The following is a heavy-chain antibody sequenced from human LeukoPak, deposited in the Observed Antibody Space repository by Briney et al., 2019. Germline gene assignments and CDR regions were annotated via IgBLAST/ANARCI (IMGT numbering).Heavy chain of an antibody. CDR3: AGRDGYNYYGY. CDR1: GVSISSSHYY. D-gene: IGHD5-24*01. V-gene: IGHV4-31*03. J-gene: IGHJ4*02. Sequence: SETLSLTCTVSGVSISSSHYYWSWIRQHPGKGLEWIGYIYYSGSTHYNPSLKSRVTISVDTSKSQFSLKLSSVTAADTAVYYCAGRDGYNYYGYWGQGTLVTVSS. CDR2: IYYSGST.